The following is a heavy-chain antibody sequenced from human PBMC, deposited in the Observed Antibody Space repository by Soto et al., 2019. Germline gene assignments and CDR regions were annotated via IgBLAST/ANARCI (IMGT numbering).Heavy chain of an antibody. CDR1: GFTFDDYA. Sequence: VQLVESGGGLVQPGRSLRLSCAASGFTFDDYAMHWVRQAPGKGLEWVSGISWNSGSIGYADSVKGRFTISRDNAKNSLYLQMNSLRAEDTALYYCAKDNTAGRGIYGGDAFDIWGQGTMVTVSS. V-gene: IGHV3-9*01. D-gene: IGHD1-26*01. J-gene: IGHJ3*02. CDR3: AKDNTAGRGIYGGDAFDI. CDR2: ISWNSGSI.